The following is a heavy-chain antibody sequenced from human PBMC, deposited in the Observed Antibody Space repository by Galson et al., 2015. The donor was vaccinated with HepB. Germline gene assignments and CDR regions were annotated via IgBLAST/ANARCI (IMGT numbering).Heavy chain of an antibody. J-gene: IGHJ4*02. CDR2: IYWDDDK. CDR3: ARYFEGATIIDY. CDR1: GFSLSTSGVG. Sequence: PALVKPTQTLTLTCTFSGFSLSTSGVGVSWIRQPPGKALEWLALIYWDDDKRYSPSLKSRLTITKDTSKNQVVLTMTNMDPVDTATYYCARYFEGATIIDYWGQGTLVTVSS. V-gene: IGHV2-5*02. D-gene: IGHD5-12*01.